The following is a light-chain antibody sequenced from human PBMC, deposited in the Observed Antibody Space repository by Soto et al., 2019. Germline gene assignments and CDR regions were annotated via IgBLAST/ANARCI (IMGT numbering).Light chain of an antibody. CDR1: SSDVGGSNY. Sequence: QSALTQPASVSGSPGQSITISCSGTSSDVGGSNYVSWYQQHPGEAPKLIIYDVSYRPSGVSNRFSGSKSGNTASLSISGLPAEDEAHYFCSSYTSSAPGVLFGGGPNLTFL. J-gene: IGLJ2*01. CDR2: DVS. CDR3: SSYTSSAPGVL. V-gene: IGLV2-14*03.